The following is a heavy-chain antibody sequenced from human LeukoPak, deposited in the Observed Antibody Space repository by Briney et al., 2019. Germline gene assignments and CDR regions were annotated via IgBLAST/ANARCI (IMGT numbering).Heavy chain of an antibody. CDR2: IYYSGST. CDR1: GGSISSYY. Sequence: SETLSLTCTVSGGSISSYYWSWIRQPPGKGLEWIGYIYYSGSTNYNPSLKSRVTISVDSSKNQFSLKLSSVTAADTAVYYCARGGNLSPGFDPWGQGTLVTVSS. J-gene: IGHJ5*02. CDR3: ARGGNLSPGFDP. D-gene: IGHD4-23*01. V-gene: IGHV4-59*01.